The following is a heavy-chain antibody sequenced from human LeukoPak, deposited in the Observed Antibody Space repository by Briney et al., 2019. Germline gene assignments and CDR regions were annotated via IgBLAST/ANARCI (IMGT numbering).Heavy chain of an antibody. CDR2: INPNSGGT. V-gene: IGHV1-2*02. Sequence: ASVKVSCKASGHTFTSYGISWVRQAPGQGLEWMGWINPNSGGTNYAQKFQGRVTMTRDTSISTAYMELSRLRSDDTAVYYCAREGLTSHYYMDVWGKGTTVTVSS. J-gene: IGHJ6*03. CDR1: GHTFTSYG. D-gene: IGHD2-21*02. CDR3: AREGLTSHYYMDV.